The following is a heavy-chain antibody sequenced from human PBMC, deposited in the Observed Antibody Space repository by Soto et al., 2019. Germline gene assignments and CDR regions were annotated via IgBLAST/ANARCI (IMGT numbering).Heavy chain of an antibody. CDR3: AKGGCSGGSCYPHPDYYYGMDV. D-gene: IGHD2-15*01. CDR1: GFTFSSYA. V-gene: IGHV3-23*01. Sequence: GGSLRLSCAASGFTFSSYAMSWVRQAPGKGLEWVSAISGSGGSTYYADSVKGRFTISRDNSKNTLYLQMNSLRAEDMAVYYCAKGGCSGGSCYPHPDYYYGMDVWGQGTTVTVSS. J-gene: IGHJ6*02. CDR2: ISGSGGST.